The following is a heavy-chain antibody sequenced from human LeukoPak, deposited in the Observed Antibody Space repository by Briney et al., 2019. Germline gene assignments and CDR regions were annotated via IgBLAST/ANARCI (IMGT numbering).Heavy chain of an antibody. CDR2: LKTTVGGT. V-gene: IGHV3-74*01. J-gene: IGHJ6*02. CDR3: ASLLPPYNGSEGGAMDV. CDR1: GFTLSKYW. Sequence: GRSLRLSCAASGFTLSKYWIYWVRHAPETGLEWVSRLKTTVGGTSYADSVKGRLTTSGDNAKNTLYLKMNSMRAEDTAVYYCASLLPPYNGSEGGAMDVWGQGTTVTVSS. D-gene: IGHD3-10*01.